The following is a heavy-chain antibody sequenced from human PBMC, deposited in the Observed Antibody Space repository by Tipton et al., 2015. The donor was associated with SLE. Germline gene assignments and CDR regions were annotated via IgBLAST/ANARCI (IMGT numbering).Heavy chain of an antibody. J-gene: IGHJ4*02. CDR1: GGSFSGYY. V-gene: IGHV4-34*01. CDR2: INHSGST. CDR3: ARVGGYYYDSSGYQYYFDY. D-gene: IGHD3-22*01. Sequence: TLSLTCAVYGGSFSGYYWSWIRQPPGKGLEWIGEINHSGSTNYNPSLKSRVTISVDTSKNQFSLKLSSVTAADTAVYYCARVGGYYYDSSGYQYYFDYWGQGTLVTVSS.